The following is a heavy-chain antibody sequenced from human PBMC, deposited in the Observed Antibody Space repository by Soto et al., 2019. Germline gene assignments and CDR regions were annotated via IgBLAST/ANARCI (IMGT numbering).Heavy chain of an antibody. J-gene: IGHJ4*02. CDR2: ISGYSGDT. CDR3: ARAYSSNYYNDYFDY. D-gene: IGHD6-13*01. Sequence: ASVKVSCKASGYTFISYGISWVRQAPEQGLEWMGWISGYSGDTNYAQKFQGRVTMTTDTSTSTGYMELRSLRSDDTAVYYCARAYSSNYYNDYFDYWGQGTLVTVSS. CDR1: GYTFISYG. V-gene: IGHV1-18*01.